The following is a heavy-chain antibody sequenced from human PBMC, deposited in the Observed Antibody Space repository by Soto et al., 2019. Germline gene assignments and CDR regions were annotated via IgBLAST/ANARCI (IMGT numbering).Heavy chain of an antibody. D-gene: IGHD1-26*01. CDR3: ARGDRGAFDL. V-gene: IGHV3-74*01. Sequence: EVQLLESGGGLVQPGESLRLSCAASGFTFSYYWMHWVRQAPGMGLVWVSRIHSDGSSTNYADSVKGRFTISRDNARNTLYLQMNSLRAEDTAVYYCARGDRGAFDLWGQGTVVTVSS. CDR1: GFTFSYYW. J-gene: IGHJ3*01. CDR2: IHSDGSST.